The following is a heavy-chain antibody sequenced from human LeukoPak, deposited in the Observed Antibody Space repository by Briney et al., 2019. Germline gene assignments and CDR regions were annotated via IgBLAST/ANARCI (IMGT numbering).Heavy chain of an antibody. J-gene: IGHJ4*02. V-gene: IGHV3-23*01. CDR2: ISGSGGST. CDR3: TTGEAFDY. CDR1: GFTFSSYA. Sequence: TGGSLRLSCAASGFTFSSYAMSWVRQAPGKRLEWVSAISGSGGSTYYADSVKGRLTISRDNSKNTLYLQMNSLKTEDTAVYYCTTGEAFDYWGQGTLVTVSS.